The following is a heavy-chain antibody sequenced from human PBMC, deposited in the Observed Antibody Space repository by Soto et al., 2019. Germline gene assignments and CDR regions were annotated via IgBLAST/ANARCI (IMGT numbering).Heavy chain of an antibody. J-gene: IGHJ4*02. Sequence: QVLLIQSGTEVKKPGASVKVSCKVSGYTLTDFSMHWVRQAPGKGLEWMGGLDPEDGETTYAQKFQGRVTMTEDTSSDTAYTELSSLRSDDTAVYYCAARGTRWLQSPFDYWGQGALVTVSS. CDR1: GYTLTDFS. CDR2: LDPEDGET. CDR3: AARGTRWLQSPFDY. V-gene: IGHV1-24*01. D-gene: IGHD1-1*01.